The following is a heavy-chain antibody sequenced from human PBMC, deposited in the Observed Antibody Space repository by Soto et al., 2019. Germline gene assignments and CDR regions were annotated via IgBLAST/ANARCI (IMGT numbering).Heavy chain of an antibody. J-gene: IGHJ4*02. CDR3: AREGGQ. CDR1: GYTFANYY. V-gene: IGHV1-46*01. Sequence: ASVKVSCKASGYTFANYYIFWVRQAPGQGLEWMGIITPSDGSTYYSQNFQGRVTMTRDTSTSTVYMELTSLRSEDTAVYYCAREGGQWGQGTLVTVSS. CDR2: ITPSDGST.